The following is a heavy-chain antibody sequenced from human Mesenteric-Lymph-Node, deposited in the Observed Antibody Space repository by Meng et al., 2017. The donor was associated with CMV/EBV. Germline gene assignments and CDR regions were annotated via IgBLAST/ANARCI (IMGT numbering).Heavy chain of an antibody. CDR1: GFTFSKSA. CDR2: IYGGGTNA. D-gene: IGHD3-3*01. V-gene: IGHV3-23*03. CDR3: ARALLRFLEWLPEDYYYGMDV. Sequence: GGSLRLSCAASGFTFSKSAMTWVRQPPGKGLEWVSVIYGGGTNADYADSVKGRFTISRDDSKNTLYLQMNSLRAEDTAVYYCARALLRFLEWLPEDYYYGMDVWGQGTTVTVSS. J-gene: IGHJ6*02.